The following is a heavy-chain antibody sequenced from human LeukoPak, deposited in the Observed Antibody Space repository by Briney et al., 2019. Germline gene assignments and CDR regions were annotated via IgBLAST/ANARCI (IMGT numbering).Heavy chain of an antibody. V-gene: IGHV4-39*07. Sequence: SETLSLTCTVSGGSISSSSYYWGWIRQPPGKGLEWIGSIYYSGSTYYNPSLKSRVTISVDTSKNQFSLKLSSVTAADTAVYYRARGTRDFWRFDYWGQGTLVTVSS. D-gene: IGHD3-3*01. CDR2: IYYSGST. CDR3: ARGTRDFWRFDY. CDR1: GGSISSSSYY. J-gene: IGHJ4*02.